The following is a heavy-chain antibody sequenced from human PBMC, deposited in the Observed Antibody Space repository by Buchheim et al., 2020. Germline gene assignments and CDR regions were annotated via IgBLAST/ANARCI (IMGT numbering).Heavy chain of an antibody. V-gene: IGHV3-30*19. D-gene: IGHD1-1*01. CDR3: ASNWVHGTADY. Sequence: QVQLVESGGGVVQPGWSLRLSCAASGFTFSSYTMHWVRQAPGKGLEWVADIYYDGTNEYYSDSVKGRFIISRDNSKHTLYLQMNSLRADDTAIYYCASNWVHGTADYWGQGTL. CDR1: GFTFSSYT. J-gene: IGHJ4*02. CDR2: IYYDGTNE.